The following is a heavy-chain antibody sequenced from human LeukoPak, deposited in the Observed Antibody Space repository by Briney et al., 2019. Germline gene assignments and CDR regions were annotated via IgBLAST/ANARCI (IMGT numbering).Heavy chain of an antibody. CDR2: ISYDGSNK. Sequence: PGRSLRLSCAASGFTFSRYAMHWVRQAPGKGLEWVAVISYDGSNKYYADSVKGRFTISRDNSKNTLYLQMNSLRAEDTAVYYCARDKDDFWSGIDYWGQGTLVTVSS. J-gene: IGHJ4*02. V-gene: IGHV3-30*01. CDR3: ARDKDDFWSGIDY. CDR1: GFTFSRYA. D-gene: IGHD3-3*01.